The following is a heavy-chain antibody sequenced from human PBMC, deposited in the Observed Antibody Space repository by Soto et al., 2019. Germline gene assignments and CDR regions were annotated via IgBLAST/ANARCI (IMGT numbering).Heavy chain of an antibody. Sequence: QVQLQESGPGLVKPSETLSLTCAVSGGSISSYYWSWFRQPPGKGLEWIGYFYYSGSTNYNPSLKSRVTISVDTSKNQFSLKLSSVTAADTAVYYCARGALTTYFDYWGQGTLVTVSS. CDR3: ARGALTTYFDY. CDR1: GGSISSYY. J-gene: IGHJ4*02. CDR2: FYYSGST. V-gene: IGHV4-59*01.